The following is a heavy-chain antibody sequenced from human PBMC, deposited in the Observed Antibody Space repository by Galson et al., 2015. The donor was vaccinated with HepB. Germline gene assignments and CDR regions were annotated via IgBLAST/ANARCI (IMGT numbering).Heavy chain of an antibody. CDR3: ARAAILWGICGGTDFDY. D-gene: IGHD4-23*01. J-gene: IGHJ4*02. CDR1: GYTFTSYY. V-gene: IGHV1-46*03. CDR2: INPSGGST. Sequence: SVKVSCKASGYTFTSYYMHWVRQPPGQGLEWMGIINPSGGSTSYAQKFQGRVTMTRDTSTSTVYMELSSLRSEDTAVYYCARAAILWGICGGTDFDYWGQGTLVTVSS.